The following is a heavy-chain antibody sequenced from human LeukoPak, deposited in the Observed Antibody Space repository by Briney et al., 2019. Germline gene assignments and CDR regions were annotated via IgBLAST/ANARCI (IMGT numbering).Heavy chain of an antibody. CDR1: GFTFSSYR. V-gene: IGHV3-48*04. J-gene: IGHJ4*02. Sequence: GALRLSCAGSGFTFSSYRMDWVRQAPGEGLEWVSYISSSSSTIYYADSVKGRFTISRDNAKNSLYLQMNSLRAEDTAVYYCATKRVFDYWGQGTLVTVSS. CDR3: ATKRVFDY. CDR2: ISSSSSTI.